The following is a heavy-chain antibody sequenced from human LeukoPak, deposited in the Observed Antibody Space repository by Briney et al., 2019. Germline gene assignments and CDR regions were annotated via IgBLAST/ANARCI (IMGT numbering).Heavy chain of an antibody. J-gene: IGHJ4*02. CDR1: GFTFSSYG. CDR2: ISYDGSNK. D-gene: IGHD5-24*01. Sequence: GGSLRLSCAASGFTFSSYGMHWVRQAPGKGLEWVAVISYDGSNKYYADSVKGRFTISRDNSKNTLYLQMNSLRAEDTAVYYCAKDRDWYYLDYWGQGTLVTVSS. CDR3: AKDRDWYYLDY. V-gene: IGHV3-30*18.